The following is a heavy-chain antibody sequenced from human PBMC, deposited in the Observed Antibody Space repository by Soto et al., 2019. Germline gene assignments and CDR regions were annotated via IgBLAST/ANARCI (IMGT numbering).Heavy chain of an antibody. V-gene: IGHV3-30*18. D-gene: IGHD4-17*01. CDR2: ISYDGSNK. CDR3: AKDDYGDPDILFDY. CDR1: GFTFSSYG. J-gene: IGHJ4*02. Sequence: GGSLRLSCAASGFTFSSYGMHWVRQAPGKGLEWVAVISYDGSNKYYADSVKGRFTISRDNSKNTLYLQMNSLRAEDTAVYYCAKDDYGDPDILFDYWGQGTLVTVSS.